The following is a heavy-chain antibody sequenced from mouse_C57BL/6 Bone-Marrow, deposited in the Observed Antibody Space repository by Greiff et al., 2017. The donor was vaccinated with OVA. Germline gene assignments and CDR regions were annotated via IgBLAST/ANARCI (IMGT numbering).Heavy chain of an antibody. D-gene: IGHD2-10*02. CDR1: GFTFSSYT. V-gene: IGHV5-9*01. CDR3: ARHGYGNYGTRYFDV. J-gene: IGHJ1*03. Sequence: EVMLVESGGGLVKPGGSLKLSCAASGFTFSSYTMSWVSQTPEKRLEWVATISGGGGNTYYPDSVKGRFTFSRDNAKNTLYLQMSSLRSEDTALYYCARHGYGNYGTRYFDVWGTGTTVTVSS. CDR2: ISGGGGNT.